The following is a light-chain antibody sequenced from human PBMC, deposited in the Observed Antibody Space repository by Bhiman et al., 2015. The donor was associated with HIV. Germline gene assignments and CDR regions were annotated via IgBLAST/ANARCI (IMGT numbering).Light chain of an antibody. J-gene: IGLJ1*01. CDR1: SGDIDVYNY. CDR3: SSYTMRSTYV. CDR2: DVT. Sequence: QSALTQPASVSGSPGQSITISCIGTSGDIDVYNYVSWYQQHPGKAPKLIIYDVTRRPSGVSHRFSGSKSGNTASLTISGLQAEDEAAYYCSSYTMRSTYVFGSGTQVTVL. V-gene: IGLV2-14*03.